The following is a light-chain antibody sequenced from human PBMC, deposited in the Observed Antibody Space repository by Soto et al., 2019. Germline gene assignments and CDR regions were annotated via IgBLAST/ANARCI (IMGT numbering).Light chain of an antibody. J-gene: IGKJ1*01. Sequence: EIVLTQSPGTLSLSPGEIATLSCRASQSVSSTYLAWYQHRPGQAPRLLIYGASTRATGIPARFSGSGSGTEFTLTISSLQSEDFAVYYCQQYNNWPQTFGQGTKVDIK. CDR3: QQYNNWPQT. CDR1: QSVSSTY. V-gene: IGKV3-15*01. CDR2: GAS.